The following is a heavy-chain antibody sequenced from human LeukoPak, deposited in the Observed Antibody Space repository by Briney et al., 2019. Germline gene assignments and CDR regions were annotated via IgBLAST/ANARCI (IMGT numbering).Heavy chain of an antibody. Sequence: ASVKVSCKASGGTFSSYAISWVRQAPGQGLEWMGGIIPIFGTANYAQKFQGRVTITTDESTSTAYMELSSLRSEDTAVYYCARGPTVHFYYYMDVWGKGTTVTVSS. D-gene: IGHD4-11*01. V-gene: IGHV1-69*05. J-gene: IGHJ6*03. CDR3: ARGPTVHFYYYMDV. CDR1: GGTFSSYA. CDR2: IIPIFGTA.